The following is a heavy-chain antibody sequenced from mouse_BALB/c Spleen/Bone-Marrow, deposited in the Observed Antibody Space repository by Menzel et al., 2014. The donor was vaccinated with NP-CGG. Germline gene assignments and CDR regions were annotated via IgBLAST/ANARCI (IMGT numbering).Heavy chain of an antibody. CDR1: GFTFTDYY. J-gene: IGHJ2*01. V-gene: IGHV7-3*02. CDR3: ARDKERVFFDY. CDR2: IRNKANGYTT. Sequence: EVHLVESGGGLVQPGGSLRLSCATSGFTFTDYYMNWVRQPPGKALEWMGFIRNKANGYTTEYSASVKSRFTISRDNSQNALYLQMNTLRVDDSATYYCARDKERVFFDYWGQGTTLTVSS.